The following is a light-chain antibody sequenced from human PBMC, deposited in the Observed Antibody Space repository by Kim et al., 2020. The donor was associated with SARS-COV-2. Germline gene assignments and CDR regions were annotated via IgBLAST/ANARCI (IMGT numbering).Light chain of an antibody. Sequence: SAPVGTKVTLPCRASQMISGGVAWYQKKPGKAPKLLIYDASSLESGVPSRFSGSGSGTDFILIVSSLQPDDFATYYCQQYSNRWTFGQGTKVDIK. CDR3: QQYSNRWT. CDR1: QMISGG. V-gene: IGKV1-5*01. J-gene: IGKJ1*01. CDR2: DAS.